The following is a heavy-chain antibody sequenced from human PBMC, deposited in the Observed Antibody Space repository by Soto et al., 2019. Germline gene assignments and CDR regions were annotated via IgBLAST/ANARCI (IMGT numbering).Heavy chain of an antibody. V-gene: IGHV3-23*01. D-gene: IGHD1-26*01. CDR3: AKNQGVELVPLATVDWSDP. CDR1: GFIFENFG. CDR2: ISGSGFKK. Sequence: GGSLRLSCAASGFIFENFGMSWVRQAPGKGLEWISSISGSGFKKYYADSVKGRFIITRDNSKSTVYLELNNLSAEDTAVYHCAKNQGVELVPLATVDWSDPWGQGSVVTVSS. J-gene: IGHJ5*02.